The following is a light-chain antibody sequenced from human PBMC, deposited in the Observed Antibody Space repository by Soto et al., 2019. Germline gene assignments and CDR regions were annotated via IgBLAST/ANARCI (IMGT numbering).Light chain of an antibody. V-gene: IGKV3-20*01. CDR1: QTISKNY. CDR2: HAS. J-gene: IGKJ4*01. Sequence: EIVLTQSPGTLSLSPGERATLSCRASQTISKNYLAWYQQKPGQAPRPLIYHASTRAAGIPDRFSGSGSGTDFTLTISRLETEDFAVYFCQQYASSPLTFGGGTKVEI. CDR3: QQYASSPLT.